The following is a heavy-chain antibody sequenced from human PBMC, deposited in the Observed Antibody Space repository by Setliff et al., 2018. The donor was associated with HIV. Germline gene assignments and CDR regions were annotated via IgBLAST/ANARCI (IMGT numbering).Heavy chain of an antibody. CDR2: FDPEDGET. V-gene: IGHV1-24*01. J-gene: IGHJ3*02. Sequence: ASVKVSRKVSGYTLTELSMHWVRQAPGKGLEWMGSFDPEDGETIYAQKFQGRVTMTEDTSTDTAYMELSSLRSEDTAVYYCATRNPLISVTVVPRGVFDIWGQGTMVTVS. CDR3: ATRNPLISVTVVPRGVFDI. CDR1: GYTLTELS. D-gene: IGHD3-22*01.